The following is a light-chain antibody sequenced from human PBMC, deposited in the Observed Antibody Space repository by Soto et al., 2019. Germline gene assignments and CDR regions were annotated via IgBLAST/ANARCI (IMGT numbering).Light chain of an antibody. CDR2: DAS. J-gene: IGKJ2*01. V-gene: IGKV3-11*01. Sequence: EIVLTQSPATLSLSPGERATLSCRASQSVSSYLAWYQQKPGQAPRLLIYDASNRATGIPVRFSGSGSGTDFTLTISSLEPEDFAVYYCQQRSNWEDTFGQGTKLEIK. CDR1: QSVSSY. CDR3: QQRSNWEDT.